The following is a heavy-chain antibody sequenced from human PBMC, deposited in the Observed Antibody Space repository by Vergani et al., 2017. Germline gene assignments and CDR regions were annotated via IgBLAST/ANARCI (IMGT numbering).Heavy chain of an antibody. Sequence: EVQLVESGGGLVQPGRSLRLSCTASGFTFGDYAMSWFRQAPGKGLEWVGFIRSKAYGGTTEYAASVKGRFTITRDDSKSIAYLQMNSLKTEDTAVDYCTSSEEEPGYPDGGSITYFDYWGQGTLVTVSS. D-gene: IGHD5-12*01. CDR1: GFTFGDYA. CDR2: IRSKAYGGTT. V-gene: IGHV3-49*03. J-gene: IGHJ4*02. CDR3: TSSEEEPGYPDGGSITYFDY.